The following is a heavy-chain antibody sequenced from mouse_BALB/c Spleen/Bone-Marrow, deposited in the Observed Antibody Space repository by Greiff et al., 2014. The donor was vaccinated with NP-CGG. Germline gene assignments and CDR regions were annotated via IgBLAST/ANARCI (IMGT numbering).Heavy chain of an antibody. D-gene: IGHD1-1*01. CDR2: ISYSGST. V-gene: IGHV3-2*02. CDR3: ARNAYYYGNREFPY. J-gene: IGHJ3*01. CDR1: GYSITSDYA. Sequence: EVQLQQSGPGLVKPSQSLSLTCTVTGYSITSDYAWNWIRQFPGNKLEWMGYISYSGSTSYNPSLKSRISLTRDTSKNQFFLQLNSVTTEDTATYYCARNAYYYGNREFPYWGQGTPLTVSA.